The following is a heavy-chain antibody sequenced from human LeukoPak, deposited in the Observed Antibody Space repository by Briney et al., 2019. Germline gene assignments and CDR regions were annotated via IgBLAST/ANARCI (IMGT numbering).Heavy chain of an antibody. CDR1: QFIFNNYA. J-gene: IGHJ3*01. Sequence: GGSLRLSCAASQFIFNNYAMSWVRQAPGKGLEWVASISYDGVDKYYADSLKDRFTMSRDNSKNSIYLQMNSLRVEDTAMYYCAKDVDTVMDWANDAFDVWGQGTMVIVSS. CDR3: AKDVDTVMDWANDAFDV. CDR2: ISYDGVDK. D-gene: IGHD5-18*01. V-gene: IGHV3-30-3*01.